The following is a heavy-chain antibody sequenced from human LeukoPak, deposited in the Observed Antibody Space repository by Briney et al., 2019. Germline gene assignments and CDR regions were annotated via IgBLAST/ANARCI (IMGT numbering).Heavy chain of an antibody. CDR2: MNPNSGNT. CDR3: ARLRWFGELGGE. Sequence: ASVKVSCKASGYTFTGYYIHWVRQAPGQGLEWMGWMNPNSGNTGYAQKFQGRVTMTRNTSISTAYMELSSLRSEDTAVYYCARLRWFGELGGEWGQGTLVTVSS. CDR1: GYTFTGYY. J-gene: IGHJ4*02. D-gene: IGHD3-10*01. V-gene: IGHV1-8*02.